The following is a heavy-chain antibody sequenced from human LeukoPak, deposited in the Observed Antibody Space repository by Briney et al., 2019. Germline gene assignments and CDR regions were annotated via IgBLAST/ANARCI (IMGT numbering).Heavy chain of an antibody. J-gene: IGHJ4*02. CDR2: ISYIGST. CDR3: ARRRYYDSSGLWYYFDS. CDR1: DDSFSSHY. D-gene: IGHD3-22*01. V-gene: IGHV4-59*08. Sequence: SETLSLTCAVSDDSFSSHYWTWIRQPPGKGLEWIGYISYIGSTNYNPSLKSRVTISIDTSKNQFSLKLSSVTAADTAVYYCARRRYYDSSGLWYYFDSWGQGTLVTVSS.